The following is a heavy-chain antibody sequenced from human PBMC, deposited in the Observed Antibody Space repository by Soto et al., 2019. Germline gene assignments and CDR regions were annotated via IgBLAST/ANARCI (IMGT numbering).Heavy chain of an antibody. D-gene: IGHD3-16*01. J-gene: IGHJ4*02. CDR1: GFTFSSYW. CDR2: IRSDGTAT. Sequence: EVQLVESGGGLVQPGGSLRLSCAASGFTFSSYWMHWVRQEPLKGLVWVSSIRSDGTATQYADSVKGRFTVSRDNAKNTVYLQMNSLRAEDTAVYYCAKDLSWGQCDYWGQGTLVTVSS. V-gene: IGHV3-74*03. CDR3: AKDLSWGQCDY.